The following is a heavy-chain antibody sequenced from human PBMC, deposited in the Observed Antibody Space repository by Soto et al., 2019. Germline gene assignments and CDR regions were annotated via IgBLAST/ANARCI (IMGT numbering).Heavy chain of an antibody. J-gene: IGHJ6*02. CDR2: ISYDGSNK. CDR1: GFTFGSNG. CDR3: ANSRGYSGPGGYGMDV. V-gene: IGHV3-30*18. D-gene: IGHD5-12*01. Sequence: QVQLVESGGGGVKPGGSLSPSFAASGFTFGSNGMPWVGKPPGKGRGGGAVISYDGSNKYYADSVKGRFTISRDNSKNTLYLQMNSLRAEDTAVYYCANSRGYSGPGGYGMDVWGQGTTVTVSS.